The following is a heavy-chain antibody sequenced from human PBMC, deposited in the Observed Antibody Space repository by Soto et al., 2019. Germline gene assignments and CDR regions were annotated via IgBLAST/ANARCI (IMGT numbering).Heavy chain of an antibody. CDR2: IIPIFDTT. CDR1: GGTFNNFA. V-gene: IGHV1-69*13. Sequence: SVKVSCKASGGTFNNFAISWVRQAPGQGLEWMGGIIPIFDTTIYAQRFRGRVMISADASTNTAYMELSSLRSEDTAVYYCARRHCSGGSCYKWFDPWGQGTLVTVSS. CDR3: ARRHCSGGSCYKWFDP. D-gene: IGHD2-15*01. J-gene: IGHJ5*02.